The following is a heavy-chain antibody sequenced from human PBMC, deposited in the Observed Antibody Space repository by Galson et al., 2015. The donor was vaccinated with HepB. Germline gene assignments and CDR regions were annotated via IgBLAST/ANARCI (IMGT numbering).Heavy chain of an antibody. CDR1: GFTFTDYA. Sequence: SLRLSCAASGFTFTDYAVSWVRQAPGKGLEWVSLISGSGGSTFYADSVKGRFTIFRDNSKNTLYLQMNSLGAEDTAVYYCAKVGPGSAKEIVVLPAALFDYWGQGTLVTVSS. CDR3: AKVGPGSAKEIVVLPAALFDY. D-gene: IGHD2-2*01. J-gene: IGHJ4*02. V-gene: IGHV3-23*01. CDR2: ISGSGGST.